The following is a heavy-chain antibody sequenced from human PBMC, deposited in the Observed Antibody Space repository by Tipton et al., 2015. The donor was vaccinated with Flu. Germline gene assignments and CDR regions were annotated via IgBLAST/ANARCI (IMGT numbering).Heavy chain of an antibody. Sequence: QSGAEVKKPGASVKVSCKASGYTFTNYGITWVRQAPGQGLEWMGWISAYNGKKNYAQKVQGRVTMTTDISTSTAYMELRSLTSDDTAVYYCARRDYSNYVSEPKNWFDSWGQGTLVTVSS. CDR2: ISAYNGKK. CDR1: GYTFTNYG. D-gene: IGHD4-11*01. CDR3: ARRDYSNYVSEPKNWFDS. J-gene: IGHJ5*01. V-gene: IGHV1-18*01.